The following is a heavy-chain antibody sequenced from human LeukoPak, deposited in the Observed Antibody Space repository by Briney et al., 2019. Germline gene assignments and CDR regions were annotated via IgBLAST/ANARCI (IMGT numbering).Heavy chain of an antibody. CDR3: ARDDPLDKSSGWGP. Sequence: SVKVSCTASGGTFSSYAISWVRQAPGQGLEWMGWIIPIFGTANYAQKFQGRVTITADESTSTAYMELSSLRSEDTAVYYCARDDPLDKSSGWGPWGQGTLVTVSS. V-gene: IGHV1-69*13. CDR1: GGTFSSYA. CDR2: IIPIFGTA. D-gene: IGHD6-19*01. J-gene: IGHJ5*02.